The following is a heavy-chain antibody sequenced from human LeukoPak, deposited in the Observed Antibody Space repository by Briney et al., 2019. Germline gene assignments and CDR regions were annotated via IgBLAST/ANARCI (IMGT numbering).Heavy chain of an antibody. D-gene: IGHD1-7*01. CDR1: GFTFSNYA. J-gene: IGHJ4*02. Sequence: PGGSLRLSCAASGFTFSNYALHWVRQAPGKGLEYVSAISNNGDATFYANSVKGRFTISRDNSKNTLYLQMGSLRAEDMAVYYCVRVGNYREFDYWGPGTLVTVSS. V-gene: IGHV3-64*01. CDR3: VRVGNYREFDY. CDR2: ISNNGDAT.